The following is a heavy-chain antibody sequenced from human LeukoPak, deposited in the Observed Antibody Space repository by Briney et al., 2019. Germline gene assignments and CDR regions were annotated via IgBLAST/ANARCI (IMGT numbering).Heavy chain of an antibody. CDR3: ARGRSSSWRYYFDY. CDR2: IYYSGST. D-gene: IGHD6-13*01. V-gene: IGHV4-31*03. Sequence: PQTLSLTCTVSGGSISSGGYYWSWIRQHPGKGLEWIGYIYYSGSTYYNPSLKSRVTISVDTSKNQFSLKLSSVTAADTAVYYCARGRSSSWRYYFDYWGQGTLVTVSS. J-gene: IGHJ4*02. CDR1: GGSISSGGYY.